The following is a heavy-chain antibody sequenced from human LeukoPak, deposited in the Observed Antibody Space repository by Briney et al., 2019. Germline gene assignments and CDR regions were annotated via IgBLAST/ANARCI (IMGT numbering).Heavy chain of an antibody. Sequence: ERSLRLSCAASGFTFSSYAMHWVRQAPGKGLEWVAVLSYDGSNKYYADSVKGRFTISRDNSKNTLYLQMNSPRAEDTAVYYCASIAVAGDFDYWGQGTLVTVSS. D-gene: IGHD6-19*01. CDR3: ASIAVAGDFDY. J-gene: IGHJ4*02. CDR2: LSYDGSNK. V-gene: IGHV3-30*04. CDR1: GFTFSSYA.